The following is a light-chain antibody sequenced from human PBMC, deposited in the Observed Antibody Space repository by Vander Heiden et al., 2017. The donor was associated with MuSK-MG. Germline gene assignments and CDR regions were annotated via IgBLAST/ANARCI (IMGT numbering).Light chain of an antibody. J-gene: IGLJ2*01. CDR2: DVS. V-gene: IGLV2-11*01. CDR3: CSYAGSYTFVV. Sequence: QSALTQPRSVSGSPGQSVTISCTGTSRDVGTYDYVSWHQQHPGKAPKLMIFDVSKRPSGVPDRFSGSKSGNTASLTISGLQADDEADYYCCSYAGSYTFVVFGGGTRLTVL. CDR1: SRDVGTYDY.